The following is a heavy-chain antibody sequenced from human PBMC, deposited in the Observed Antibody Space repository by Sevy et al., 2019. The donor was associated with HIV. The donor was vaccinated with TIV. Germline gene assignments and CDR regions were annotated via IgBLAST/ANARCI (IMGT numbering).Heavy chain of an antibody. V-gene: IGHV3-33*01. D-gene: IGHD3-22*01. Sequence: GGSLRLSCAASGFTFSSYGMHWVRQAPGKGLEWAAVIWYDGSNKYYADSVKGRFTISRDNSKNTLYLQMNSLRAEDTAVYYCARGLTDYDSSGYYYEPDYWGQGTLVTVSS. J-gene: IGHJ4*02. CDR2: IWYDGSNK. CDR3: ARGLTDYDSSGYYYEPDY. CDR1: GFTFSSYG.